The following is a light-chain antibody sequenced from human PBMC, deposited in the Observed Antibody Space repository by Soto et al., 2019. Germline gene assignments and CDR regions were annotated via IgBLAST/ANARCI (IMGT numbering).Light chain of an antibody. CDR1: SSDVGGYNY. Sequence: QSVRTQPASVSGSPGQSITISCTGTSSDVGGYNYVSWYQQHPGKAPKLMIYEVTNRPSGVSNRFSGSKSGNTASLTISGLQAEDEADYYCSSYTSSSTPVFGGGTKLTVL. V-gene: IGLV2-14*01. CDR2: EVT. CDR3: SSYTSSSTPV. J-gene: IGLJ3*02.